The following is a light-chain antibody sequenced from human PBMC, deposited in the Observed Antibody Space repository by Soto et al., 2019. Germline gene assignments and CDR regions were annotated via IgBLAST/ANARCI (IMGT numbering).Light chain of an antibody. Sequence: IQLTQSPSSLSASVGDRVTITCRPSQGINTFLAWYQPKAGKAPKLLIYAASTLQSGVPSRFSGSGSGTDFTLTVSSLQSEDFATYYCQQLNSYPISCGQGTRLEIK. V-gene: IGKV1-9*01. CDR2: AAS. CDR3: QQLNSYPIS. J-gene: IGKJ5*01. CDR1: QGINTF.